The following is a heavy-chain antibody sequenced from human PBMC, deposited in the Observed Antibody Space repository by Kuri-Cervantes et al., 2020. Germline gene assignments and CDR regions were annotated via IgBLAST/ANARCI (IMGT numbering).Heavy chain of an antibody. CDR2: ISGSGGST. J-gene: IGHJ4*02. V-gene: IGHV3-23*01. CDR1: GFTFSSYG. CDR3: ARGYSYADY. D-gene: IGHD5-18*01. Sequence: ETLSLTCAASGFTFSSYGMHWVRQAPGKGLEWVAAISGSGGSTYYADSVKGRFTISRDNSKNTLYLQMNSLRAEDTAVYYCARGYSYADYWGQGTLVTVSS.